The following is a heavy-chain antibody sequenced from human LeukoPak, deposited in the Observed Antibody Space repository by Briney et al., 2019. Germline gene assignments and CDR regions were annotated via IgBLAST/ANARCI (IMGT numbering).Heavy chain of an antibody. V-gene: IGHV4-59*08. CDR1: GGSISSYD. J-gene: IGHJ2*01. Sequence: SETLSLTCTVSGGSISSYDWCWIRRPPGKGLEWVGYIYYSGTTKYSPSLKSRVTISVDTSKNQLSLKLSSVTVADTAVYYCARLTYYYDSSGSDLWGRGTLVTVSS. CDR2: IYYSGTT. CDR3: ARLTYYYDSSGSDL. D-gene: IGHD3-22*01.